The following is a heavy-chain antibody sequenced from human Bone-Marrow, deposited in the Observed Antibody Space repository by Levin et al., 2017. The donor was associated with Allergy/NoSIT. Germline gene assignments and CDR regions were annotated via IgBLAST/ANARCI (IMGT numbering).Heavy chain of an antibody. J-gene: IGHJ4*02. Sequence: ASETLSLTCTVTGGSTGGYYWSWIRRPPGKGLEWIGYIHYSGSTNYNPLLESRVTISVDSSKNQFSLKLTSVTAADTAVYYCARVKYCSTTDCPMVFDYWGQGSLVTVSS. V-gene: IGHV4-59*01. CDR3: ARVKYCSTTDCPMVFDY. CDR2: IHYSGST. D-gene: IGHD2-2*01. CDR1: GGSTGGYY.